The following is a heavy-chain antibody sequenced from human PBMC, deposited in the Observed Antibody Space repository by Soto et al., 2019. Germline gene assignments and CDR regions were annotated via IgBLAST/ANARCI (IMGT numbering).Heavy chain of an antibody. Sequence: EVQLLESGGGLVQPGGSLRLSCAASGVTVSSNYMSWVRQAPGKGLEWVSVIYSGGSTYYADSVKGRFTISRDNSKNTLYLQMNSLRAEDTAVYYCARVGRGSSGYSYDAFDIWGQGTMVTVSS. V-gene: IGHV3-66*01. J-gene: IGHJ3*02. D-gene: IGHD3-22*01. CDR3: ARVGRGSSGYSYDAFDI. CDR1: GVTVSSNY. CDR2: IYSGGST.